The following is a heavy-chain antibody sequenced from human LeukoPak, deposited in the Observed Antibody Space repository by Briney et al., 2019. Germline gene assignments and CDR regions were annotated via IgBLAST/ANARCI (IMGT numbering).Heavy chain of an antibody. CDR3: ARVGSGSYSLYYYGMDV. Sequence: QPGGSLRLSCAASGFTFSSYEMNWVRQAPGKGLVWVSRINSDGSSTSYADSVKGRFTISRDNAKNTLYLQMNSLRAEDTAVYYCARVGSGSYSLYYYGMDVWGQGTTVTVSS. V-gene: IGHV3-74*01. J-gene: IGHJ6*02. CDR1: GFTFSSYE. D-gene: IGHD3-10*01. CDR2: INSDGSST.